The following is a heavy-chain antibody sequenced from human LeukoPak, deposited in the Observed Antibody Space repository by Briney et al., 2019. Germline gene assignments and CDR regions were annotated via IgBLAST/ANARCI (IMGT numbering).Heavy chain of an antibody. Sequence: GGSLTLSCEASGFTFSTYRMSWLRQSPGKGLEWGSGISGSATGHITNYAASVKGRFTISRDNYKNTLYLQLNSLRVEDTAVYYCANHRSAFEFWGQGTLVTVSS. CDR2: ISGSATGHIT. J-gene: IGHJ4*02. D-gene: IGHD3-10*01. V-gene: IGHV3-23*01. CDR3: ANHRSAFEF. CDR1: GFTFSTYR.